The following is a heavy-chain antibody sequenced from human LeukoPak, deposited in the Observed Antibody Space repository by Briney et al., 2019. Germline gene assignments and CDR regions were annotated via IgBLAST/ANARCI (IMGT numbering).Heavy chain of an antibody. J-gene: IGHJ3*02. CDR3: ATWELGDFDI. D-gene: IGHD1-26*01. V-gene: IGHV3-23*01. CDR2: ISGSGGST. CDR1: GFTFSSYA. Sequence: GESLRLSCAASGFTFSSYAMSWVRQAPGKELEWVSAISGSGGSTYYADSVKGRFTTSRDNSKNTLYLRMNSLRAEDTAVYYCATWELGDFDIWGQGTMVTVSS.